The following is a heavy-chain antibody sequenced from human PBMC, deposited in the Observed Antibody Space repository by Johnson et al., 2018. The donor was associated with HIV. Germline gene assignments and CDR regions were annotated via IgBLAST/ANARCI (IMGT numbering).Heavy chain of an antibody. CDR1: GFTFDDYG. Sequence: MLLVESGGSVVRPGGSLRLSCAGSGFTFDDYGLSWVRQAPGKGLEWVAGMNWTGGSTGYADSVKGRYIISRDNAKRSLYLQMNGLRVEDTALYYCARGRPWGWELRRDAFDVWGQGTMVTVSS. CDR3: ARGRPWGWELRRDAFDV. CDR2: MNWTGGST. J-gene: IGHJ3*01. V-gene: IGHV3-20*04. D-gene: IGHD4-23*01.